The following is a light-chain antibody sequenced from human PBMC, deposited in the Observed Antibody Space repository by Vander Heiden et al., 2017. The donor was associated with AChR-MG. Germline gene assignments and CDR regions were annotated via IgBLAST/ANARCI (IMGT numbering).Light chain of an antibody. V-gene: IGLV2-8*01. CDR2: EVS. J-gene: IGLJ3*02. CDR1: SSDVGGYNY. CDR3: SAYAGSNNL. Sequence: QSALTPPPSAPGSPGHSVNIASIGTSSDVGGYNYAAWYQQHPGKAPKLMIYEVSKRPSGVPDRFSGSKSGNTASLTVSGIQAEDEADYYCSAYAGSNNLFGGGTKLTVL.